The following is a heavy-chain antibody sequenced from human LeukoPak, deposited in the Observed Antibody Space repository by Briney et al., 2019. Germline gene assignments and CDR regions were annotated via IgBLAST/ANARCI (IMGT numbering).Heavy chain of an antibody. CDR3: ARGHYDSSGYPHFDY. V-gene: IGHV4-39*07. D-gene: IGHD3-22*01. CDR2: IYYSGST. Sequence: PSETLSLTCTVSGGSISSSSYYWGWIRQPPGKGLEWIGNIYYSGSTYYNPSLESRVTMSLDTSKNQFSLKLSSVTAADTAVYYCARGHYDSSGYPHFDYWGQGTLVTVSS. J-gene: IGHJ4*02. CDR1: GGSISSSSYY.